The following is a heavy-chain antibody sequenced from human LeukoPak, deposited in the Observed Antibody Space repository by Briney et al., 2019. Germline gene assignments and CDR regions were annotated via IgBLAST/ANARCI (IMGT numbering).Heavy chain of an antibody. D-gene: IGHD5-18*01. CDR3: ARENNYGYDY. CDR1: GFSLSTSGMY. Sequence: SGPALVKPTRTLTLTCTCSGFSLSTSGMYVSWIRQPPGKALEWPARIDWDDAKYYSTSLKTRLTISKDTSKNQVVLTMTNMDPVDTATYYCARENNYGYDYWGQGTLVTVSS. J-gene: IGHJ4*02. V-gene: IGHV2-70*11. CDR2: IDWDDAK.